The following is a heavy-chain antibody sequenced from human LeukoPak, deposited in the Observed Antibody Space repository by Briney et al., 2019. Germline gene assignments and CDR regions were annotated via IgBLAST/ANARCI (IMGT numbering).Heavy chain of an antibody. V-gene: IGHV3-23*01. CDR3: ARDLGIAARPVFDH. CDR2: FSGSGGNT. CDR1: GFTFSNYA. D-gene: IGHD6-6*01. J-gene: IGHJ4*02. Sequence: GGSLRLSCAASGFTFSNYAMNWARQAPGKGLEWVSTFSGSGGNTYYADSVKGRFTISRDDSKNTLYLQMDSLRAEDTAVYYCARDLGIAARPVFDHWGQGTLVTVSS.